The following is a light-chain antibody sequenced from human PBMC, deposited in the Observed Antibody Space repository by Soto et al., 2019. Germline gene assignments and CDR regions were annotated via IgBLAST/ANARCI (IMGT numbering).Light chain of an antibody. Sequence: EIVLIQSPATLSLSPGERATLSCRASQSVRTLLAWYQQKPGQAPRLLIYDASNRATGIPARFSGSGSGTDFTLTISSLEPEDFAVYYCHQRSNWPLTFGGGTKVEIK. V-gene: IGKV3-11*01. CDR2: DAS. CDR1: QSVRTL. CDR3: HQRSNWPLT. J-gene: IGKJ4*01.